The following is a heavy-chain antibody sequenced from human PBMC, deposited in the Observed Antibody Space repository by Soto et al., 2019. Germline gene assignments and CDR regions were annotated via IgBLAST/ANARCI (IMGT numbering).Heavy chain of an antibody. CDR2: ISYDGSNK. Sequence: GGSLRLSCAASGFTFSSYAMHWVRQAPGKGLEWVAVISYDGSNKYYADSVKGRFTISRDNSKNTLYLQMNSLRAEDTAVYYCARGDRWRQATYYYYYYGMDVWGQGTTVTVSS. V-gene: IGHV3-30-3*01. CDR1: GFTFSSYA. CDR3: ARGDRWRQATYYYYYYGMDV. D-gene: IGHD1-1*01. J-gene: IGHJ6*02.